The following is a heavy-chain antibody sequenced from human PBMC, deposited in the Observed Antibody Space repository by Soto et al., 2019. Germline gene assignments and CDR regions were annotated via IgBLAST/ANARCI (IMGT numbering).Heavy chain of an antibody. J-gene: IGHJ4*02. CDR3: ARDSSPYGDYVGFDY. CDR2: ISAYNGNT. V-gene: IGHV1-18*01. CDR1: GYTFTSYG. Sequence: VKVSCKASGYTFTSYGISWVRQAPGQGLEWMGWISAYNGNTNYAQKLQGRVTMTTDTSTSTAYMELRSLRSDDTAVYYCARDSSPYGDYVGFDYWGQGTLVTVSS. D-gene: IGHD4-17*01.